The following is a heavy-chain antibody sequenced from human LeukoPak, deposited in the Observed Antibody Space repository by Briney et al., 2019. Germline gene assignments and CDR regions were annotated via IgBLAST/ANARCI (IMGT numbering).Heavy chain of an antibody. CDR3: ARDTTMVRGVISYFDY. Sequence: GGSLRLSCAASGFTFSSYAMSWVRQAPGKGLEWVSAISGSGGSTYYADSVKGRFTISRDNAKNSLYLQMNSLRAEDTAVYYCARDTTMVRGVISYFDYWGQGTLVTVSS. CDR2: ISGSGGST. D-gene: IGHD3-10*01. J-gene: IGHJ4*02. CDR1: GFTFSSYA. V-gene: IGHV3-23*01.